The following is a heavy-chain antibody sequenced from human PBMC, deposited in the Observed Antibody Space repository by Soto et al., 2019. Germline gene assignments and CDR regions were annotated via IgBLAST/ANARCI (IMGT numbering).Heavy chain of an antibody. V-gene: IGHV4-59*01. D-gene: IGHD6-13*01. Sequence: PXXTLSLPFTVSGGSISNYYWHWIRQPPGKGLEWIGYIYYSGSTNYNPSLKSRVTISLDTSKNHFSLKLSSVTAADTAVYYCASGSSSWSSFDYWGQGTQVTVSS. CDR3: ASGSSSWSSFDY. CDR2: IYYSGST. CDR1: GGSISNYY. J-gene: IGHJ4*02.